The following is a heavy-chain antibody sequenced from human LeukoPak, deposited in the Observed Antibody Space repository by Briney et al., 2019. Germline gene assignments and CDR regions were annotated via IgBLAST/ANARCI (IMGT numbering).Heavy chain of an antibody. J-gene: IGHJ3*02. V-gene: IGHV4-39*07. Sequence: SEALSLTCTVSGGSISRSSYYWGWIRQPPGKGLEWIGSFSYSGSTYYNPSLKSRVTISVDTSKNQFFLKLSSVTAADTAMYYCARARYVNSFYAFDIWGQGTLVTVSS. CDR3: ARARYVNSFYAFDI. D-gene: IGHD3-9*01. CDR1: GGSISRSSYY. CDR2: FSYSGST.